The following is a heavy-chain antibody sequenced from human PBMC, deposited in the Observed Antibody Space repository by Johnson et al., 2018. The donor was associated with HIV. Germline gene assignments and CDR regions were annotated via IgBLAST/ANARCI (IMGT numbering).Heavy chain of an antibody. D-gene: IGHD3-16*01. CDR1: GFTFSSYG. Sequence: QVQLVESGGGVVQPGGSLRLSCAASGFTFSSYGIHWVRQAPGKGLEWVTFIRFDGTKKYYADSVKGRFTISRDDSKKTVHLQISSLRPEDTAVYYCAKRAATGDDAFDIWGQGTMVTVSS. J-gene: IGHJ3*02. V-gene: IGHV3-30*02. CDR2: IRFDGTKK. CDR3: AKRAATGDDAFDI.